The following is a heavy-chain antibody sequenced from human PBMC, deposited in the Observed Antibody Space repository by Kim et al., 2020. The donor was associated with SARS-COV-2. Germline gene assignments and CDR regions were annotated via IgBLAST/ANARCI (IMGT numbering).Heavy chain of an antibody. CDR3: ARMREAAAGGDYFDY. Sequence: QKFQGRVTMTRNTSISTAYMELSSLRSEDTAVYYCARMREAAAGGDYFDYWGQGTLVTVSS. J-gene: IGHJ4*02. D-gene: IGHD6-13*01. V-gene: IGHV1-8*01.